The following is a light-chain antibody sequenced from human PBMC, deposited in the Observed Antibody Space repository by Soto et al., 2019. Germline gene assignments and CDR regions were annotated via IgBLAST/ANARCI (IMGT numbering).Light chain of an antibody. V-gene: IGLV8-61*01. J-gene: IGLJ3*02. CDR2: STN. Sequence: QTVVTQEPSFSVSPGRTVTLTCGLSSGSVSTSYYPSWYQQTPGQAPRTLIYSTNTRSSGVPDRFSGSILGNKAALTITGAQADDESDYYCVLYMGSGVWVFGGGTKDRP. CDR1: SGSVSTSYY. CDR3: VLYMGSGVWV.